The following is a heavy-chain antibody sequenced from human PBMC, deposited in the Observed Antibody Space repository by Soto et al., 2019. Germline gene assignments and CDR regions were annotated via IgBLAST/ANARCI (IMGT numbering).Heavy chain of an antibody. Sequence: SETLSLTCGLSSGSLSGFYWSWIRQSPGKGLEWIGDINYSGSTSYNPSLKSRVAIAVAASKKQFSLKLNSVTAADTAVYYCARWGTGNLIPSRPFFHYWGQGTRVTVSS. CDR1: SGSLSGFY. D-gene: IGHD6-6*01. CDR3: ARWGTGNLIPSRPFFHY. J-gene: IGHJ4*02. CDR2: INYSGST. V-gene: IGHV4-34*01.